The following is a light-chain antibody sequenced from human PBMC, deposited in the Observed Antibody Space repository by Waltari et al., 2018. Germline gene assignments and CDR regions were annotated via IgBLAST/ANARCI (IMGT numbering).Light chain of an antibody. CDR1: SSDVGGYNY. V-gene: IGLV2-14*03. Sequence: QSALTQPASVSGSPGQSITISCTGTSSDVGGYNYVSWYQHHPGKAHKVKIFDVTKRPSGVSNRFSGSKSGNTASLTISGLQAEDEADYYCSSYTSSSTSLYVFGTGTKVTVL. CDR2: DVT. CDR3: SSYTSSSTSLYV. J-gene: IGLJ1*01.